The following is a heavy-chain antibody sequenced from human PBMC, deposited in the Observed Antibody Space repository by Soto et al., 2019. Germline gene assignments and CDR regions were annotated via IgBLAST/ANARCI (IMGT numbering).Heavy chain of an antibody. CDR2: IYYSGST. V-gene: IGHV4-59*01. CDR1: GGSISSYY. J-gene: IGHJ5*02. Sequence: SETLSLTCTVSGGSISSYYWSWIRQPPGKGLEWIGYIYYSGSTNYNPSLKSRVTISVDTSKNQFSLKLSSVTAADTAVYYCARGGLWFGELFNWFDPWGQGTPVTVSS. D-gene: IGHD3-10*01. CDR3: ARGGLWFGELFNWFDP.